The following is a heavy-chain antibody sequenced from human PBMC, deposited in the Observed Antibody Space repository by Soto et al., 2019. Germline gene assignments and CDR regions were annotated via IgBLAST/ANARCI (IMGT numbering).Heavy chain of an antibody. D-gene: IGHD4-17*01. Sequence: PSETLSLTCTVSGGSINSGDYSWTWIRQPPGKGLEWIGYIYHTGTTYYNMSLKSRVTISVDRSKNQFSLKLSSVTAADTAVYYCARAHYGDYGYGMDVWGQGTTVTVSS. CDR2: IYHTGTT. CDR3: ARAHYGDYGYGMDV. CDR1: GGSINSGDYS. J-gene: IGHJ6*02. V-gene: IGHV4-30-2*01.